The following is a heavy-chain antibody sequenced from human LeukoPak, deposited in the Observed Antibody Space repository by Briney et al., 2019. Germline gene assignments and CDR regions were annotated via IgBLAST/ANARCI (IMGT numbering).Heavy chain of an antibody. CDR2: ISSNGGRT. Sequence: GGSLRLSCAASGFTFSSCDMFWVRQAPGKGLEYVSAISSNGGRTYYANPVKGRFTISRDNSKNTVYLQMGSLRDDDMAVYYCARARYYGDYMDVWGKGTTVTVSS. D-gene: IGHD4-17*01. CDR1: GFTFSSCD. CDR3: ARARYYGDYMDV. V-gene: IGHV3-64*01. J-gene: IGHJ6*03.